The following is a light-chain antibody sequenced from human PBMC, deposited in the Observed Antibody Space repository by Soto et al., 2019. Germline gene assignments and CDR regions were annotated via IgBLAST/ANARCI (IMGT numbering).Light chain of an antibody. CDR3: EQSYTTPRT. V-gene: IGKV1-39*01. Sequence: DIQMTQSPSSLSASVGDRVTITCRASQTISGYLNWYQQKPGKAPELLIYAASYLGNGVPSRFSGSGSRIYFTLTISSLQPEDIATYYCEQSYTTPRTFG. CDR1: QTISGY. CDR2: AAS. J-gene: IGKJ2*02.